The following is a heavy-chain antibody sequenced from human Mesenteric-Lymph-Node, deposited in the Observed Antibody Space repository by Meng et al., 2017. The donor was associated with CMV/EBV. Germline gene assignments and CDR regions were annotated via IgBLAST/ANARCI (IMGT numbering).Heavy chain of an antibody. J-gene: IGHJ4*02. CDR1: GFPFNGHV. CDR2: IWYDGSKK. V-gene: IGHV3-30*02. D-gene: IGHD6-6*01. Sequence: GESLKISCVTSGFPFNGHVMHWVRQAPGKGLDWVAVIWYDGSKKDHEDSVKGRFTVSRDNSKNTLYLQMNSLRAEDTAVYYCAKDFSIAARHTFDYWGQGTLVTVSS. CDR3: AKDFSIAARHTFDY.